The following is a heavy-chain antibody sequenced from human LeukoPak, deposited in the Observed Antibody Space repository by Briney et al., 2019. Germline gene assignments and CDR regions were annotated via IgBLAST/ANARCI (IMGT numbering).Heavy chain of an antibody. CDR3: ARLGLIAAAGTLDY. J-gene: IGHJ4*02. D-gene: IGHD6-13*01. CDR1: GFTFSDYY. CDR2: ISSSGSTI. V-gene: IGHV3-11*01. Sequence: GGSLRLSCAASGFTFSDYYMSWIRQAPGKGLERVSHISSSGSTIYYADSVKGRFTISRDNAKNSLYLQMNSLGAEDTAVYYCARLGLIAAAGTLDYWGQGTLVTVSS.